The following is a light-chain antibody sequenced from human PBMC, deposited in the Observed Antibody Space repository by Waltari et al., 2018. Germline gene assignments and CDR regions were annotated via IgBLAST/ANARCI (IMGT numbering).Light chain of an antibody. Sequence: IVLTQSPVTLSLSPGGRAPLSCRASQSVSGYLAWYRQKPGQAPRLLISDVIKRATGSPEGLGGSGSETDFTRPSSSLEPEDFGVYFCQQRSDWPPAITFGQGTRLEIK. J-gene: IGKJ5*01. CDR1: QSVSGY. CDR3: QQRSDWPPAIT. V-gene: IGKV3-11*01. CDR2: DVI.